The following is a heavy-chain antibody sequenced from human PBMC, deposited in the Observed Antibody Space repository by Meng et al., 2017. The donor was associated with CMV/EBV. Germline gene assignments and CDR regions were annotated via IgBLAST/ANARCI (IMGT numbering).Heavy chain of an antibody. J-gene: IGHJ4*02. D-gene: IGHD3-22*01. CDR2: INHSGST. V-gene: IGHV4-34*01. CDR1: GGSFSGYY. CDR3: ARAKIMYYYDSSGYYYDY. Sequence: QGHVPRWGAGLVNPSETLSLTCAVYGGSFSGYYLSWIRQPPGKGLEWIGEINHSGSTNYNPSLKSRVTISVDTSKNQFSLKLSSVTAADTAVYYCARAKIMYYYDSSGYYYDYWGQGTLVTVSS.